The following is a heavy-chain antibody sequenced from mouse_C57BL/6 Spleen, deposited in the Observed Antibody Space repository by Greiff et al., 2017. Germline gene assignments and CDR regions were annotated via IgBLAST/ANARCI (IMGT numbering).Heavy chain of an antibody. CDR2: IDPEDGET. J-gene: IGHJ4*01. D-gene: IGHD1-1*01. CDR1: GFNIKDYY. Sequence: EVKLVESGAELVKPGASVKLSCTASGFNIKDYYMHWVKQRTEQGLEWIGRIDPEDGETKSAPKFQGKATITADTSSNTAYLQLSSLTSEDTAVYYCAKSSITTVVAEGAMDYWGQGTSVTVSS. CDR3: AKSSITTVVAEGAMDY. V-gene: IGHV14-2*01.